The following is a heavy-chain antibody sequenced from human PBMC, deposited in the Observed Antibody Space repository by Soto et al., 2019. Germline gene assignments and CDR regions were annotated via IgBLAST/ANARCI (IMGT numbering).Heavy chain of an antibody. CDR1: GFTFSSYG. D-gene: IGHD6-13*01. V-gene: IGHV3-33*01. J-gene: IGHJ4*02. CDR3: ARDGGGSSLDY. CDR2: IWYDGSNK. Sequence: QVQLVESGGGVVQPGRSLRLSCAASGFTFSSYGMHWVRQAPGKGLEWVAVIWYDGSNKYYADSVKGRFTISRDNSKNTLYLQMNSLRAEDTAVYYCARDGGGSSLDYWGQGTLVTVSS.